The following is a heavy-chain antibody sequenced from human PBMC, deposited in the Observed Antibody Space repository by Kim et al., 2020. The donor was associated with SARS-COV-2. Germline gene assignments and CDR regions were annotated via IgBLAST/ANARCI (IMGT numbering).Heavy chain of an antibody. CDR1: GGSISSSSYY. J-gene: IGHJ4*01. Sequence: SETLSLTCTASGGSISSSSYYWGWIRQPPGKGLEWIGTIYYTGSTYYNPSLKSRVTISVDTSKNQFSLRLNSVTAADTAVYYCARHRGSSGWYPYDYLG. CDR2: IYYTGST. D-gene: IGHD6-19*01. CDR3: ARHRGSSGWYPYDY. V-gene: IGHV4-39*01.